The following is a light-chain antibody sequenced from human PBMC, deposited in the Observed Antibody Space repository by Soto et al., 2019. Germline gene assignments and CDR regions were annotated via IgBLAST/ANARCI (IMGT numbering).Light chain of an antibody. V-gene: IGKV1-39*01. CDR2: AAS. J-gene: IGKJ1*01. CDR1: QSISSY. Sequence: DIQMTQSPSSLSASVGDRVTITCRASQSISSYLNWYQQKPGKAPNLLIYAASSLQSGVPSRFSGRGSGTDFTLTISSLQPEDFATYYCQQGYTTPRTFGQGTKVEIK. CDR3: QQGYTTPRT.